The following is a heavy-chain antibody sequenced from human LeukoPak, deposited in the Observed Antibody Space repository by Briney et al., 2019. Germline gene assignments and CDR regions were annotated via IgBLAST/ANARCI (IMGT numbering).Heavy chain of an antibody. CDR3: VRDLSSSGWYDTAGY. V-gene: IGHV1-18*01. Sequence: ASVKVSCKASRYTFNNYGINWVRQAPGQGLEWMAWISVSNGNTNFAQRLQGRVTMTTDTSTSTAYMELRSLTSDDTAVYYCVRDLSSSGWYDTAGYWGQGTLVTVSS. CDR2: ISVSNGNT. D-gene: IGHD6-19*01. CDR1: RYTFNNYG. J-gene: IGHJ4*02.